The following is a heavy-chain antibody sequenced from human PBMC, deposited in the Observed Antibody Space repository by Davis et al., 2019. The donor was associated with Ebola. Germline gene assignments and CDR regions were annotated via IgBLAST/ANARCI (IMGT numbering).Heavy chain of an antibody. CDR1: GFTFSSYA. CDR3: AKDTSNIWFDI. CDR2: LGTSADT. J-gene: IGHJ3*02. D-gene: IGHD1-26*01. Sequence: ESLKISCAASGFTFSSYAMSWVRQAPGKGPEWVSTLGTSADTYYADSVKGSFTISRDNSKNTLYLQMNGLRVEDTDIYYCAKDTSNIWFDIWGQGTNVTVSS. V-gene: IGHV3-23*01.